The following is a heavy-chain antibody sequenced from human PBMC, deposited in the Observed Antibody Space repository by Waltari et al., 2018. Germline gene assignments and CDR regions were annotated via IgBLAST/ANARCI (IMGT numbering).Heavy chain of an antibody. CDR2: IKEDGSVT. CDR1: GFTFRDYW. Sequence: EVQLVESGGGLVQPGGSLRLSCAVSGFTFRDYWIGWVRQAPGKGLEWVANIKEDGSVTNYVDSVKGRFTISRDNARNSLFLQMNSLRDEDTAIYYCARASSSSSYDAWGQGTLVTVSS. CDR3: ARASSSSSYDA. D-gene: IGHD6-6*01. J-gene: IGHJ5*02. V-gene: IGHV3-7*04.